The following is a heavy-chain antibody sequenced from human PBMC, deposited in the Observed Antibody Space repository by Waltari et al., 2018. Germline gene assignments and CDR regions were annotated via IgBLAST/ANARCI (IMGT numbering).Heavy chain of an antibody. CDR2: IYPGDSDT. V-gene: IGHV5-51*01. Sequence: EVQLVQSGAEVKQPGETLRLSGECSVYSFTSYWIGWEPELPGKGLEWMGIIYPGDSDTRYSPSFQGQVTISADKSISTAYLQWSILKASDTAMYYCARLHGSGSTGWFDPWGQGTLVTVSS. CDR3: ARLHGSGSTGWFDP. D-gene: IGHD3-10*01. CDR1: VYSFTSYW. J-gene: IGHJ5*02.